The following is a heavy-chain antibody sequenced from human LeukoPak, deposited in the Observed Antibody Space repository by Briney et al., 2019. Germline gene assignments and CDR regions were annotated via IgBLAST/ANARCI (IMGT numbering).Heavy chain of an antibody. CDR2: IDPSDSYT. V-gene: IGHV5-10-1*01. D-gene: IGHD5-12*01. CDR1: GYSFTSYW. Sequence: GESLMISCQGSGYSFTSYWISWVRQMPGKGLEWMGRIDPSDSYTNYSPSFQGHVTFSADKSISTAYLQWSSLKASDTAMYYCASGPLGIVATFEDWGQGTLVTVSS. CDR3: ASGPLGIVATFED. J-gene: IGHJ4*02.